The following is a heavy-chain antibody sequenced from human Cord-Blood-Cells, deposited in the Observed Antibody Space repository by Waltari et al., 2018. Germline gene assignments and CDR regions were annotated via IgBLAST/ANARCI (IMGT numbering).Heavy chain of an antibody. CDR3: ARDPRQFSSSWYYYYYGMDV. CDR2: IYYSGST. CDR1: GGSISSGDYY. J-gene: IGHJ6*02. V-gene: IGHV4-30-4*08. D-gene: IGHD6-13*01. Sequence: QVQLQESGPGLVKPSQTLSLTCTVSGGSISSGDYYWSWICQPPGKGLEWIGYIYYSGSTYYNPSLKSRVTISVDTSKNQFSLKLSSVTAADTAVYYCARDPRQFSSSWYYYYYGMDVWGQGTTVTVSS.